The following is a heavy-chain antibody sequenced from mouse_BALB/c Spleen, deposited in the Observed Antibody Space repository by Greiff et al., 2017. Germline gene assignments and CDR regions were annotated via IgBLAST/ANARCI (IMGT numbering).Heavy chain of an antibody. CDR2: IYPGDGDT. Sequence: VKLQQSGAELARPGASVKLSCKASGYTFTSYWMQWVKQRPGQGLEWIGAIYPGDGDTRYTQKFKGKATLTADKSSSTAYMQLSSLASEDSAVYYCARRYGNYEADYWGQGTSVTVSS. CDR3: ARRYGNYEADY. D-gene: IGHD2-10*02. V-gene: IGHV1-87*01. CDR1: GYTFTSYW. J-gene: IGHJ4*01.